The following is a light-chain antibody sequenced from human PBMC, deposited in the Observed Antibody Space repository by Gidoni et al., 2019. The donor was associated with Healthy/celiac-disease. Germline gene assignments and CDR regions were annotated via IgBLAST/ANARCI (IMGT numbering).Light chain of an antibody. J-gene: IGLJ1*01. CDR2: EDS. CDR1: AFTKKY. V-gene: IGLV3-10*01. CDR3: YSTDSSGNHRGLNV. Sequence: SYELTQPPSASVSPAQTARITCSGDAFTKKYAYWYQEKSGQAPVLVIYEDSKRPTGIPERFSGSSSGKKATLTISGAQVEDEADYYCYSTDSSGNHRGLNVFGTGTKVTVL.